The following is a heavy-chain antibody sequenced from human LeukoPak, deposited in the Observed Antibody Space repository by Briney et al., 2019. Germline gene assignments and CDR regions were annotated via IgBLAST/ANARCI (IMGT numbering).Heavy chain of an antibody. CDR1: GITFSSYS. CDR2: ISSFSGTI. D-gene: IGHD5-24*01. CDR3: AKDDGWVQYAN. J-gene: IGHJ4*02. Sequence: GGSLRLSCVASGITFSSYSMNWVRQAPGKGLEWVSYISSFSGTINYADSVKGRFTISRDNAKNSLYLQMNSLRAEDTAVYYCAKDDGWVQYANWGQGTLVTVSS. V-gene: IGHV3-48*01.